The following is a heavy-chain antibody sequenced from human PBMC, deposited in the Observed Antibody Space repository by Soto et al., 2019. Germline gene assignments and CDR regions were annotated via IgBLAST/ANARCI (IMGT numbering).Heavy chain of an antibody. CDR1: GVTLSSYA. Sequence: HPGGSLGLACAASGVTLSSYAMSGVRQAPGKGLEWVSAISGSGGSTYYAASVKGRFTISRDNSKNTLYLQMNSLRAEDTAVYHCAKALGCSSTSCYAIYGMDVWGQGTTVTVSS. CDR2: ISGSGGST. CDR3: AKALGCSSTSCYAIYGMDV. D-gene: IGHD2-2*01. V-gene: IGHV3-23*01. J-gene: IGHJ6*02.